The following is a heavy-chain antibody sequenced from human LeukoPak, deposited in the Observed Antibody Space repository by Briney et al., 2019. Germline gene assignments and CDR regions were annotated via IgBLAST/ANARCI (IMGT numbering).Heavy chain of an antibody. J-gene: IGHJ4*02. CDR3: ARVWMVATGDY. V-gene: IGHV1-18*01. D-gene: IGHD5-12*01. CDR1: GYTFTSYG. Sequence: GAPVKVSCKASGYTFTSYGIIWVRQAPGQGLEWMGWISAYNGNTNYAQKLQGRVTMTTDTSTSTAYRERRSLRSDDTAVYYCARVWMVATGDYWGQGTLVTVSS. CDR2: ISAYNGNT.